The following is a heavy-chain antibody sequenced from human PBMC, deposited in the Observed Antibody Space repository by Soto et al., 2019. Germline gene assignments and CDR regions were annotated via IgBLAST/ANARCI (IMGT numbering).Heavy chain of an antibody. CDR3: ANDRGIIVKAGDAFDV. CDR1: GFTLSMSA. CDR2: ISDSGDRT. D-gene: IGHD3-16*02. Sequence: EVQLMESGGGLVQPGESLRLSCASSGFTLSMSAVNWVRQAPGKGLEWVSYISDSGDRTYYADSVKGRFTISRDRCKNMVSLQMDSLRAEDTAVYYCANDRGIIVKAGDAFDVWGQGTKVTVSS. V-gene: IGHV3-23*01. J-gene: IGHJ3*01.